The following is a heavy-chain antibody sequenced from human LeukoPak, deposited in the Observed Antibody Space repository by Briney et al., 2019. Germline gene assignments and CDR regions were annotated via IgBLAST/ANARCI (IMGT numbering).Heavy chain of an antibody. J-gene: IGHJ4*02. CDR1: GFTLSSYA. D-gene: IGHD2-15*01. CDR3: SKAPVATCRGLYCYPFDY. CDR2: MSYDGSNK. Sequence: GGSLRLSCAASGFTLSSYAMHWVRQAPGKGLEWVSVMSYDGSNKYYADSVKGRFTISRDNSKNTLFIQMNRLRPEDAAVYYWSKAPVATCRGLYCYPFDYWGQGTLVTVSS. V-gene: IGHV3-30*04.